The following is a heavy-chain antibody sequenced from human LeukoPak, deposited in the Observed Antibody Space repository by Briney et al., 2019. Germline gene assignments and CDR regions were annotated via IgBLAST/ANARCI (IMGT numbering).Heavy chain of an antibody. D-gene: IGHD3-10*01. CDR3: AKAVWFGEFDYYFFGLDV. CDR1: GFTFSSYA. V-gene: IGHV3-23*01. CDR2: ISGSGGDT. J-gene: IGHJ6*02. Sequence: GGSLRLSCAAFGFTFSSYAMGWVRQAPGKGLEWVSAISGSGGDTYYADSVKARFTFSRDNSKNTLYLQMNSLRPEDTALYYCAKAVWFGEFDYYFFGLDVWGQGTTVTVSS.